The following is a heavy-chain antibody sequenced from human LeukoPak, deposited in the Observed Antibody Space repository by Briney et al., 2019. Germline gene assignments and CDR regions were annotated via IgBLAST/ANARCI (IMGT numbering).Heavy chain of an antibody. V-gene: IGHV5-51*01. CDR2: IYPGDSDT. D-gene: IGHD3-3*02. J-gene: IGHJ4*02. CDR3: ARSAFGMGPDY. Sequence: GESLKISCKGSAYSFTSYWIAWVRQMPGKGLEWMGIIYPGDSDTRYSPSFQGQVTISADKSISTAYLQWSSLKASDTATYYCARSAFGMGPDYWGQGTLVTVSS. CDR1: AYSFTSYW.